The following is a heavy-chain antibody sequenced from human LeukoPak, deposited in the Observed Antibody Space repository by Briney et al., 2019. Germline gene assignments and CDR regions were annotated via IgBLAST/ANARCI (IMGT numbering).Heavy chain of an antibody. CDR2: INSDGSWT. J-gene: IGHJ4*02. CDR3: AKDLIAYSYGYAGRSNFDY. CDR1: GNYW. V-gene: IGHV3-74*01. D-gene: IGHD5-18*01. Sequence: GGSLRLSCAASGNYWMHWVRQVPGKGLVWVSHINSDGSWTSYADSVKGHFTISRDNSKNTLYLQMNSLRAEDTAIYYCAKDLIAYSYGYAGRSNFDYWGQGTLVTVSS.